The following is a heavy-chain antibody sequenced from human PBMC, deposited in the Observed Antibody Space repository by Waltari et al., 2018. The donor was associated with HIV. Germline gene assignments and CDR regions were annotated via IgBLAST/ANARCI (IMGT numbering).Heavy chain of an antibody. D-gene: IGHD6-13*01. Sequence: EVQLVESGGGLVQPGGSLRLSCAASGFTFSSYDMHWVRQATGKGLESVSAIGTAGDTYYPGSVKGLFTISRENAKNSLYLQMNSLRAEDTAVYYCARAPIRSGNFDYWGQGTLVTVSS. CDR3: ARAPIRSGNFDY. CDR1: GFTFSSYD. J-gene: IGHJ4*02. V-gene: IGHV3-13*01. CDR2: IGTAGDT.